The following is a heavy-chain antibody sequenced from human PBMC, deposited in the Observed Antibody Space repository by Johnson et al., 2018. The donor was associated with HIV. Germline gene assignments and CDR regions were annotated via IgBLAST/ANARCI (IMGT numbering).Heavy chain of an antibody. V-gene: IGHV3-66*01. CDR2: IYSGGST. J-gene: IGHJ3*02. Sequence: VQLVESGGGLVQPGGSLRLSCAASGFIVSSNYMNWVRQAPGKGLEWVSVIYSGGSTYHADSVKGRFIISRDNSKSTLYLQMNSLRGEDTAVYYCAKGRIVGALQSAFDIWGQGTMVTVSS. D-gene: IGHD1-26*01. CDR1: GFIVSSNY. CDR3: AKGRIVGALQSAFDI.